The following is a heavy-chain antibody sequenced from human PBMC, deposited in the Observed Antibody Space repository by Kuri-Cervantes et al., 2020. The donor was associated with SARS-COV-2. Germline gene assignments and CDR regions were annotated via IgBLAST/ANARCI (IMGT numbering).Heavy chain of an antibody. CDR3: ARGDVQSGVDAFDI. D-gene: IGHD1-1*01. Sequence: GESLKISCAASGFTFSSYDMHWVRQATGKGLGWVSAIGTAGDTYYPGSVKGRFTISRENAKNSLYLQMNSLRAGDTAVYYCARGDVQSGVDAFDIWGQGTMVTVSS. CDR1: GFTFSSYD. CDR2: IGTAGDT. J-gene: IGHJ3*02. V-gene: IGHV3-13*04.